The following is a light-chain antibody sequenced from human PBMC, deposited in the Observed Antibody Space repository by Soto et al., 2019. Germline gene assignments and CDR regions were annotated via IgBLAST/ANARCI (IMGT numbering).Light chain of an antibody. CDR2: GAS. CDR1: QSVSSN. CDR3: QQYNNWPPT. Sequence: EIVMTQSPATLSVSPGERATLSCRASQSVSSNLAWYQQKPGQAPRLLIYGASTRATGIPARFSGSGSGTEFTFTFSSLQSEDFAVYYCQQYNNWPPTFGQGTRLEIK. V-gene: IGKV3-15*01. J-gene: IGKJ5*01.